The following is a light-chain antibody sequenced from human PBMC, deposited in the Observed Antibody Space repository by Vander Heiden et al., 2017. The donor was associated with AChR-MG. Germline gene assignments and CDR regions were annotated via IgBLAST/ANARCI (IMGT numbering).Light chain of an antibody. Sequence: IVMTQSPDPLAVSLGERATINCKSSQSILYSSNNKNHLAWYQQKPGQPPKLLIFWASTRKAGVPDRFSGSGSGTDFTLTISSLQAEDVATYYCQQHYGGIPYTFGQGTKVEIK. J-gene: IGKJ2*01. CDR1: QSILYSSNNKNH. V-gene: IGKV4-1*01. CDR3: QQHYGGIPYT. CDR2: WAS.